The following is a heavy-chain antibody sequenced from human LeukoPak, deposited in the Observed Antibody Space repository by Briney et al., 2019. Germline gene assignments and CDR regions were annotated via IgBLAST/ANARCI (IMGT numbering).Heavy chain of an antibody. CDR2: IIPIFGTA. CDR1: GGTFSSYA. Sequence: ASVKVSCKASGGTFSSYAISWVRQAPGQGPEWMGGIIPIFGTANYAQKFQGRVTITADESTSTAYMELSSLRSEDTAVYYCARSATAAIGMSSGWYVGFDYWGQGTLVTVSS. J-gene: IGHJ4*02. D-gene: IGHD6-19*01. V-gene: IGHV1-69*13. CDR3: ARSATAAIGMSSGWYVGFDY.